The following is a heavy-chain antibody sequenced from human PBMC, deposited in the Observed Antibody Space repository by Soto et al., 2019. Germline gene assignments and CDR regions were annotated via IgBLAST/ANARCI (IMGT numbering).Heavy chain of an antibody. CDR1: GFTFSDYY. CDR2: ISSSGSTI. D-gene: IGHD5-18*01. CDR3: ARDPTDTAMVTDYYGMDV. J-gene: IGHJ6*02. V-gene: IGHV3-11*01. Sequence: QVQLVESGGGLVKPGGSLRLSCAASGFTFSDYYMSWIRQAPGKGLEWVSYISSSGSTIYYADSVKGRFTISRDNAKNSXXLQMNSLRAEDTAVYYCARDPTDTAMVTDYYGMDVWDQGTTVTVSS.